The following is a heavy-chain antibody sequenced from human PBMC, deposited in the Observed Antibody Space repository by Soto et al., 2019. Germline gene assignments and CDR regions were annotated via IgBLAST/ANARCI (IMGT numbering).Heavy chain of an antibody. J-gene: IGHJ4*02. CDR1: GFTFRSND. CDR2: IGTAGDT. CDR3: ARGWLRRGYFDY. D-gene: IGHD5-12*01. Sequence: EVQLVESGGGLVEPGGSLRLSCEASGFTFRSNDMHWVRQAPGKGLEWVSGIGTAGDTYYPDSVRGRFTISRENAKNSLYLQMKSLRAGDTAVYYCARGWLRRGYFDYWGQGTLVTVSS. V-gene: IGHV3-13*04.